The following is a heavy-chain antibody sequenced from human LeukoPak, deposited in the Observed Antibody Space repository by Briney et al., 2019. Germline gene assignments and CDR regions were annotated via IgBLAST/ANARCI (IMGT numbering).Heavy chain of an antibody. Sequence: GGSLRLSCAASGFTFSSYAMSWVRQAPGKGLEWVSAISGSGGSTYYADSVKGRFTISRDNSKNTLYLQMNSLRAEDTAVYYCARGSCYYDSSGYSHRGFDYWGQGTLVTVSS. V-gene: IGHV3-23*01. D-gene: IGHD3-22*01. CDR2: ISGSGGST. J-gene: IGHJ4*02. CDR1: GFTFSSYA. CDR3: ARGSCYYDSSGYSHRGFDY.